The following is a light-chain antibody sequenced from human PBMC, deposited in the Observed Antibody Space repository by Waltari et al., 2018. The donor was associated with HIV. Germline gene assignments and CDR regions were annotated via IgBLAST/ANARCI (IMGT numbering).Light chain of an antibody. CDR2: VNI. V-gene: IGLV1-40*01. CDR3: QSYDSSLTGWV. Sequence: QSVLTQPPPVSGAPGQTVTISSTGGRSTFGAGCAPHWYQQLPGPAPKLLIFVNINRPSGVSDRFSGSKSGTSASLAITGLQAEDEADYHCQSYDSSLTGWVFGGGTKLTVL. J-gene: IGLJ3*02. CDR1: RSTFGAGCA.